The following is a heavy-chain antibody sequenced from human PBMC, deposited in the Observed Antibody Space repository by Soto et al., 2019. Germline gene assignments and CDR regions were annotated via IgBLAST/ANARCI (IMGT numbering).Heavy chain of an antibody. D-gene: IGHD5-18*01. CDR3: ARGRIQLWPYYYYYGMDV. Sequence: PSETLSLTCTVSGGSISSYYWSLIRQPPGKGLEWIGYIYYSGSTNYNPSLKGRVTISVDTSKNQFSLKLSSVTAADTAVYYCARGRIQLWPYYYYYGMDVWGQGTTVTVSS. CDR2: IYYSGST. J-gene: IGHJ6*02. CDR1: GGSISSYY. V-gene: IGHV4-59*01.